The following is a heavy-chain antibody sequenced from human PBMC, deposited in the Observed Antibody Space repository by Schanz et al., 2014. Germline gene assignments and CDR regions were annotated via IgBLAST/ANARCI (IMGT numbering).Heavy chain of an antibody. J-gene: IGHJ4*02. CDR3: ARGPDSTSADVTRGRRRYYFDY. CDR2: INHSGST. CDR1: SGSFSGYY. D-gene: IGHD6-13*01. V-gene: IGHV4-34*01. Sequence: QVQLQQWGAGLLKPSETLSLSCAVYSGSFSGYYWSWIRQPPGKGLEWIGEINHSGSTNYNPSLKIRVTISVEPSKNQFSLKLSSVTAADTAVYYCARGPDSTSADVTRGRRRYYFDYWGQGTLVTVSS.